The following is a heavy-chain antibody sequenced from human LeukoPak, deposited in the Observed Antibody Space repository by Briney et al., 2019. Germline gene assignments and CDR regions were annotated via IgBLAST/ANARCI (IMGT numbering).Heavy chain of an antibody. CDR3: ARHAGSSGWYGHDY. V-gene: IGHV4-39*01. J-gene: IGHJ4*02. CDR2: IYYSGST. Sequence: SETLSLTCTVSGGSISSSSYYWGWIRQPPGKGLEWIGSIYYSGSTYYNPSLKSRVTISVDTSKNQFSLKLSSVTAADTAVYYCARHAGSSGWYGHDYGGQGTLVTVSS. D-gene: IGHD6-19*01. CDR1: GGSISSSSYY.